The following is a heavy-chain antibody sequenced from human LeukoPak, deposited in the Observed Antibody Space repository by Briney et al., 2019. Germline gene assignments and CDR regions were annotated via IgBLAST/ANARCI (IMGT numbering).Heavy chain of an antibody. J-gene: IGHJ3*02. Sequence: PGGSLRLSCAASGFTFSSYEMNWVRQAPGKGLEWVSYISSSGSTIYYADSVKGRFTISRDNAKNSLYLQMNSLRAEDTAVYYCARATMVRGPRKAFDIWGQGTVVTVSS. V-gene: IGHV3-48*03. CDR3: ARATMVRGPRKAFDI. CDR1: GFTFSSYE. D-gene: IGHD3-10*01. CDR2: ISSSGSTI.